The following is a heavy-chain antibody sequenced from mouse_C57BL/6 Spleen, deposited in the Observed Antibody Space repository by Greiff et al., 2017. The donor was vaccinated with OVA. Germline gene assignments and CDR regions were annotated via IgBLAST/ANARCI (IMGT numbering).Heavy chain of an antibody. D-gene: IGHD1-1*01. CDR1: GYSITSGYY. Sequence: VQLKESGPGLVKPSPSLSLTCSVTGYSITSGYYWNWIRQFPGNKLEWMGYIRYDGSTNYNPSLKNPLSITRDTSKNQFFLKLKSVTTEDTATYDGARDLYYGSSLYYAMDYWGQGTSVTVSS. CDR2: IRYDGST. J-gene: IGHJ4*01. CDR3: ARDLYYGSSLYYAMDY. V-gene: IGHV3-6*01.